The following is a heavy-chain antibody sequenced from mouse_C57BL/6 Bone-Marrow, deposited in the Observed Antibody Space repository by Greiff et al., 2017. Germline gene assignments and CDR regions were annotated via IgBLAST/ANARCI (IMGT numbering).Heavy chain of an antibody. Sequence: QVQLQQSGPGLVQPSQSLSITCTVSGFSLTSYGVHWVRQSPGQGLEWLGVIWSGGSTDYNAAFISRLSISKDNSKSQVFFKMNSLQADDTAIYYCARNFWFAYWGQGTLVTVSA. CDR2: IWSGGST. V-gene: IGHV2-2*01. CDR3: ARNFWFAY. J-gene: IGHJ3*01. CDR1: GFSLTSYG.